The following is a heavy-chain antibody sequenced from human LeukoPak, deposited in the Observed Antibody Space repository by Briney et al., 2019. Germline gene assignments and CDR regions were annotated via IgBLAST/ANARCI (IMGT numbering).Heavy chain of an antibody. CDR3: ARGLSDAVHAFDY. V-gene: IGHV4-59*01. D-gene: IGHD2-21*02. CDR1: GGSISTYY. CDR2: VYYSGTT. J-gene: IGHJ4*02. Sequence: PSETLCLTCTVSGGSISTYYWSWIRQPPGKGLEWIGYVYYSGTTNYNAALKSRVSISVDTSRSHFSLKLSSVTAADTAVYYCARGLSDAVHAFDYWGQGTLVTVSS.